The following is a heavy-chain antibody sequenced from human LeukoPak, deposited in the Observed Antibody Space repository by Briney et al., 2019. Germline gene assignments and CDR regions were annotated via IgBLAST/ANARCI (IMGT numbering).Heavy chain of an antibody. Sequence: SETLSLTCAVHGGSFSGYYWSWIRQPPGKGLEWIGEINHSGSTNYNPSLKSRVTISVDTSKNQFSLKLSSVTAADTAVYYCARARSRTNYYDSSGYYSQYYYYGMDVWGQGTTVTVSS. CDR2: INHSGST. V-gene: IGHV4-34*01. CDR3: ARARSRTNYYDSSGYYSQYYYYGMDV. J-gene: IGHJ6*02. CDR1: GGSFSGYY. D-gene: IGHD3-22*01.